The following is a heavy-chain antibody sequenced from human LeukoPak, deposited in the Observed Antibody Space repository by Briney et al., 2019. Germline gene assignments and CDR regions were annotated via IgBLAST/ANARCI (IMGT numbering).Heavy chain of an antibody. D-gene: IGHD3-10*01. CDR3: ARVSGSGSYPRFDY. Sequence: GGSLRLSCAASGFTFSDYYMSWIRQAPGKGLEWVSYISSSGSTIYYADSVKGRFTISRDNSKNTLYLQMNSLRAEDTAVYYCARVSGSGSYPRFDYWGQGTLVTVSS. J-gene: IGHJ4*02. V-gene: IGHV3-11*04. CDR1: GFTFSDYY. CDR2: ISSSGSTI.